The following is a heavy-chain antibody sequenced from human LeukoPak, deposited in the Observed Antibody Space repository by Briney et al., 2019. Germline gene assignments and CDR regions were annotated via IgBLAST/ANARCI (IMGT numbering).Heavy chain of an antibody. CDR2: ISWNSGLI. V-gene: IGHV3-9*01. D-gene: IGHD3/OR15-3a*01. CDR1: GFTLDEYA. J-gene: IGHJ4*02. Sequence: PGGSLRLSCAVSGFTLDEYAMHWVPQAPGKGLECVSGISWNSGLIDYADSVKGRFTISRDNAKNSLYLQMNSLKAEDTAFYYCAKVGIFGLVTYYFDYWGQGTLVTVSS. CDR3: AKVGIFGLVTYYFDY.